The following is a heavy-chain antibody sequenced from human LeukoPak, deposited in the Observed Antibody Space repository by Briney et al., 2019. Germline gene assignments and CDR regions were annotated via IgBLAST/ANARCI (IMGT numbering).Heavy chain of an antibody. CDR2: ISWNSGSI. V-gene: IGHV3-9*03. D-gene: IGHD6-6*01. J-gene: IGHJ6*03. Sequence: GGSLRLSCAASGFTFDDYAKHWVRQAPGKGLEWVSGISWNSGSIGYADSVKGRFTISRDNAKNSLYLQMNSLRADDMALYYCARAARPWYYYYMDVWGKGTTVTVSS. CDR3: ARAARPWYYYYMDV. CDR1: GFTFDDYA.